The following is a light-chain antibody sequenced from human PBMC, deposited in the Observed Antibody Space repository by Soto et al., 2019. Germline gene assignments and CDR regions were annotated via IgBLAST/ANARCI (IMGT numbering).Light chain of an antibody. Sequence: EIVMTQSPATLSVSPGERATLSCRASQSSSSSLAWYQHKRGQAPRLLMFDASTRATGVPARFSGSGSGTEFTLSITSLQSEDFAFYYCQQYDHWPPSTFGQGTKVEIK. CDR3: QQYDHWPPST. CDR1: QSSSSS. V-gene: IGKV3-15*01. CDR2: DAS. J-gene: IGKJ1*01.